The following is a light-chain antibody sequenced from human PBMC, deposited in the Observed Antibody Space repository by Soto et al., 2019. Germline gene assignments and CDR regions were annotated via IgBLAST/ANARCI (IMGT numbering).Light chain of an antibody. CDR1: QSVSSSY. Sequence: ESVLTQSPVTLSLSPGERATLSCRASQSVSSSYLAWYQQKPGQAPRLLTYGASSRATGIPDRFSGSGSGTDFTLTISRLEPEDFAVYYCQQYGSSLIFGPGTKVDI. CDR2: GAS. J-gene: IGKJ3*01. CDR3: QQYGSSLI. V-gene: IGKV3-20*01.